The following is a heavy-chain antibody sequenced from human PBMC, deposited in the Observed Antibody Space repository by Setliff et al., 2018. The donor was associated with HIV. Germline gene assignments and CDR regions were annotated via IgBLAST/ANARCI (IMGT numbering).Heavy chain of an antibody. V-gene: IGHV1-46*01. CDR1: GYTFTSYY. CDR2: SYPSDGRT. J-gene: IGHJ4*02. Sequence: ASVKVSCKASGYTFTSYYLHWLRQAPGQGLEWMGISYPSDGRTQYAQKFQGRVTMARDTSTSTAYMELNSLSSEDTAVYYCARVRTNWDYDFWSGHISSDYFDYWGQGTLVTVSS. CDR3: ARVRTNWDYDFWSGHISSDYFDY. D-gene: IGHD3-3*01.